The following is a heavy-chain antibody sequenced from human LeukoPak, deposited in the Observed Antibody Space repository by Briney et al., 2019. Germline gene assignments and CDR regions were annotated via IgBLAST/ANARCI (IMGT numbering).Heavy chain of an antibody. Sequence: GRSLRLSCEASGFAFSFYAMSWLRQPPGKGLEWVSTINANSGSTSYAASVRGRFTISRDNSKNTLYLQMNSLRAEDTAVYYCAKDDHYGSGSFPTDYWGQGTLVTVAS. CDR1: GFAFSFYA. J-gene: IGHJ4*02. D-gene: IGHD3-10*01. CDR2: INANSGST. CDR3: AKDDHYGSGSFPTDY. V-gene: IGHV3-23*01.